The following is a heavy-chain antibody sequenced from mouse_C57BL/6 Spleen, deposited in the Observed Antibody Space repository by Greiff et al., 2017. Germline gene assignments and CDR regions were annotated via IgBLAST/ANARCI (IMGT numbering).Heavy chain of an antibody. Sequence: EVKLVESGGGLVQPGGSLKLSCAASGFTFSDYYMYWVRQTPEKRLEWVAYISNGGGSTYYPDTVKGRFTISRDNAKNTLYLKMSRLKSEDTAMYYCARFYYDYDDDVPYAMDYWGQGTSVTVSS. CDR3: ARFYYDYDDDVPYAMDY. CDR2: ISNGGGST. D-gene: IGHD2-4*01. V-gene: IGHV5-12*01. CDR1: GFTFSDYY. J-gene: IGHJ4*01.